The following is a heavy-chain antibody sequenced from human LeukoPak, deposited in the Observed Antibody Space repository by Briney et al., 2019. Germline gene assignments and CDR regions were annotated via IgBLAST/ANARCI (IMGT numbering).Heavy chain of an antibody. V-gene: IGHV4-59*01. J-gene: IGHJ4*02. CDR3: ARSLGGDYSSSSRFVY. D-gene: IGHD6-6*01. CDR1: GGSISSYY. Sequence: SETLSLTCTVSGGSISSYYWSWIRQPPGKGLEWIGYIYYSGSTNYNPSLKSRVTISVDTSKNQFSLKLSSVTAADTAVYYCARSLGGDYSSSSRFVYWGQGTLVTVSS. CDR2: IYYSGST.